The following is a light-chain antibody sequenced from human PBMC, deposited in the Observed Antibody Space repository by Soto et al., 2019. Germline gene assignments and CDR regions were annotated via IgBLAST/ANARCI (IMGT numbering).Light chain of an antibody. J-gene: IGKJ5*01. V-gene: IGKV3-20*01. CDR1: QSVSSSY. CDR3: QQYGSSPPIT. Sequence: EIVLTQSPGTLSLSPGERASLSCRASQSVSSSYLAWYQPKPGQAPRLLIYGASSRATGIPDKFSGSGSGTDFTLTISSLEPEDFAVYYCQQYGSSPPITFGQGTRLEIK. CDR2: GAS.